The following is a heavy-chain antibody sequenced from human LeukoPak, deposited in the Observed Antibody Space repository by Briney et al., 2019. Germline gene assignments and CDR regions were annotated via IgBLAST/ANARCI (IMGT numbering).Heavy chain of an antibody. CDR2: INPKSGGT. V-gene: IGHV1-2*02. CDR3: ASGPSDLGSSSQY. Sequence: ASVKVSCKASGYTFTDYYIHWVRQAPGQGLEWMGWINPKSGGTKYAQKFQGRVTMTTDTSSITAYMELSSLRSDDTAVYYCASGPSDLGSSSQYWGQGTLVTVSS. CDR1: GYTFTDYY. D-gene: IGHD6-6*01. J-gene: IGHJ4*02.